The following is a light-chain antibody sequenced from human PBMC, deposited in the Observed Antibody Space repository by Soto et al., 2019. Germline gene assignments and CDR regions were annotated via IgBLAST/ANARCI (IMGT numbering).Light chain of an antibody. CDR1: QSVTSSS. Sequence: EIVLTQSPGTLSLSPGERATLSCRSSQSVTSSSLAWYQQKSGQAPRLLIYDTSRRATGIPDRFSGSGSGTEFTLTIIRLDPDDFAVYYCHQFGSSPPRTFGQGTKVEIK. V-gene: IGKV3-20*01. CDR2: DTS. J-gene: IGKJ1*01. CDR3: HQFGSSPPRT.